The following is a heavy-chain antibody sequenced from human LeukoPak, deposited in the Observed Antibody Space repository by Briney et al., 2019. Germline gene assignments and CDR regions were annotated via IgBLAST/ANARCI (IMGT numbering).Heavy chain of an antibody. J-gene: IGHJ4*02. CDR1: GFTFSSYW. CDR3: ARDWTIHPYYDCWSGYYTGTFLDY. D-gene: IGHD3-3*01. V-gene: IGHV3-7*01. Sequence: GGSQTLSCAASGFTFSSYWMSWVRQAPGKGREWVANIKQDGSEKYCVDSVKGRFTISRDNAKNSLYLQMNSLRAEDTAVYYCARDWTIHPYYDCWSGYYTGTFLDYWGQGTLVTVSA. CDR2: IKQDGSEK.